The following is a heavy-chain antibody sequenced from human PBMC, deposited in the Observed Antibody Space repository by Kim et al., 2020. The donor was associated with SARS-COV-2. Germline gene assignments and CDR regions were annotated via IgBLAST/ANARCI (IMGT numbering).Heavy chain of an antibody. Sequence: TLSLTCTVSGYSISSGYYWGWIRQPPGKGLEWIGTIYHSGSTYYNPSLKSRVTISVDTSKNQFSLKLSSVTAADTAVYFCARVGRYDSSGSWGQGTPLTVSS. CDR3: ARVGRYDSSGS. V-gene: IGHV4-38-2*02. CDR2: IYHSGST. J-gene: IGHJ5*02. D-gene: IGHD3-22*01. CDR1: GYSISSGYY.